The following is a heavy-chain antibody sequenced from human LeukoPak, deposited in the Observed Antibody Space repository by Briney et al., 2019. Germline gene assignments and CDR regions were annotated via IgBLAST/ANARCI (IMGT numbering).Heavy chain of an antibody. CDR2: ISSSSSYI. V-gene: IGHV3-21*01. J-gene: IGHJ4*02. D-gene: IGHD3-10*01. Sequence: GGSLRLSCAASGFTFCSYSMNWVRQAPGKGLEWVSSISSSSSYIYYADSVKGRFTISRDNAKNLLYLQMNSLRAEDTAVYYCASVRVAGTGYWDQGTLVTVSS. CDR3: ASVRVAGTGY. CDR1: GFTFCSYS.